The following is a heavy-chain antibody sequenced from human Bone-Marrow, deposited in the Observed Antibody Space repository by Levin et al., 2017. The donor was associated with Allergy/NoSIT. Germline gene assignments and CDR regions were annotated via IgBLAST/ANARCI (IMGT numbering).Heavy chain of an antibody. CDR3: AKPIFDFWSGYYYFGMDV. V-gene: IGHV3-30*18. CDR1: GFTFDDHD. D-gene: IGHD3-3*01. J-gene: IGHJ6*02. CDR2: ISYNGGNK. Sequence: SCAASGFTFDDHDMLWVRQAPGQGLEWVAMISYNGGNKYYADSVKGRFTVSRDNLKNTLFLQMNGLRTDDTAVYYCAKPIFDFWSGYYYFGMDVWGHGTTVTVSS.